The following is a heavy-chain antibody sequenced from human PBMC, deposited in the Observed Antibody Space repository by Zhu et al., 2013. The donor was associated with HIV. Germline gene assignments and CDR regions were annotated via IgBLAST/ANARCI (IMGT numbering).Heavy chain of an antibody. J-gene: IGHJ5*01. V-gene: IGHV1-2*02. D-gene: IGHD3-10*02. CDR2: INPKNGGT. CDR3: ARCLEEPDDQGEYVLWFDS. Sequence: QVQLVQSGTEVKESGASMKVSCQTSGDMSTIYDIHWIRQAPGHRFEWMGWINPKNGGTKYGQQFQGRVTMTRDSSNKRVYMEVSRLRFEDTGTYFCARCLEEPDDQGEYVLWFDSWGQGTLVTVSS. CDR1: GDMSTIYD.